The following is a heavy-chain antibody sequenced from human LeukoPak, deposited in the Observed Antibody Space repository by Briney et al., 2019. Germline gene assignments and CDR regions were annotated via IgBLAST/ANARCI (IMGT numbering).Heavy chain of an antibody. J-gene: IGHJ4*02. CDR2: ISGSGENT. CDR1: GFTFSSYA. CDR3: ARRAGAYSHPYDY. V-gene: IGHV3-23*01. D-gene: IGHD4/OR15-4a*01. Sequence: GGSLRLSCEASGFTFSSYAMSWVRQAPGKGLEWVSGISGSGENTHYSDSVKGRFTISRDNSKNTLYLQMNSLRAEDTAVYYCARRAGAYSHPYDYWGQGTLVTVSS.